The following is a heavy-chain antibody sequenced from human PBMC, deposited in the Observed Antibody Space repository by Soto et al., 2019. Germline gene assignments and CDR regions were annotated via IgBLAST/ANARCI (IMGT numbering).Heavy chain of an antibody. V-gene: IGHV1-3*01. CDR3: ARDQRSSRNYYYYGMDV. CDR1: GYTFTSYA. J-gene: IGHJ6*02. Sequence: GASVKVSCKASGYTFTSYAMHWVRQAPGQRLEWMGWINAGNGNTRYSQKFQGRVTITRDTSASTAYMELSSLRSEDTAVYYCARDQRSSRNYYYYGMDVWGQGTTVTVSS. CDR2: INAGNGNT. D-gene: IGHD6-6*01.